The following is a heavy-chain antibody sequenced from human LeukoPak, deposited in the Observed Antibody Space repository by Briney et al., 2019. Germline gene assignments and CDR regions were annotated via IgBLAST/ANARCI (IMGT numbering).Heavy chain of an antibody. D-gene: IGHD5-24*01. CDR3: AREEVRSFDN. J-gene: IGHJ4*02. V-gene: IGHV3-7*03. Sequence: GGSLRLSCAASGFTFTDYWMSWVRQAPGKGLEWVANIKQDGSEKYYMSSVRGRFTISRDNAKNSLYLQMNNVRAEDTAVYYCAREEVRSFDNWGQGTLVTVSS. CDR2: IKQDGSEK. CDR1: GFTFTDYW.